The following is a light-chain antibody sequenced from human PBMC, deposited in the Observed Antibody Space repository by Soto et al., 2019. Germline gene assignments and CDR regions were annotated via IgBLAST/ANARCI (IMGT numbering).Light chain of an antibody. Sequence: EIVMTQSPATLSVSPGERATLSCRASQSVSNNLAWYQQKPGQAPRLLIYDASTRATGIPAWFSGSGSGTDFTLTISSLQSEDLAVYYCQQYNKWPRTFGQGTKVEIK. J-gene: IGKJ1*01. CDR2: DAS. CDR3: QQYNKWPRT. V-gene: IGKV3-15*01. CDR1: QSVSNN.